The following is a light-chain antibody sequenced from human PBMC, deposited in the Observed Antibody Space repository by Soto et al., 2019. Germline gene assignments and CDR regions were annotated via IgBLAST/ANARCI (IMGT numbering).Light chain of an antibody. CDR1: QSVSSY. CDR3: QQRSNLIT. CDR2: DAS. J-gene: IGKJ5*01. Sequence: EIVLTPSPATLSLSPGERATLSCRASQSVSSYLAWYQQKPGQAPRLLIYDASNRATGIPARFSGSGSGTDFTLTISSLEPEDFAVYYCQQRSNLITFGQGTRLEI. V-gene: IGKV3-11*01.